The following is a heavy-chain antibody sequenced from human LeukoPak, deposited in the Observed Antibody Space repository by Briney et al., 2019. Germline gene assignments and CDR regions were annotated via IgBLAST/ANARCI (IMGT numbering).Heavy chain of an antibody. D-gene: IGHD3-22*01. CDR1: GFTFSSYW. J-gene: IGHJ4*02. Sequence: TGGSLRLSCAAFGFTFSSYWMSWVRQAPGKGLEWVANIKQDGSEKYYVDSVKGRFTISRDNAKNSLYLQMNSLRAEDTAVYYCARASSGSVYYFDYWGQGTLVTVSS. V-gene: IGHV3-7*04. CDR2: IKQDGSEK. CDR3: ARASSGSVYYFDY.